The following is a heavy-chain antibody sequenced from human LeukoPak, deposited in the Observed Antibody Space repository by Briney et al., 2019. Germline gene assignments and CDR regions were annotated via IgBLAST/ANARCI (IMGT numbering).Heavy chain of an antibody. J-gene: IGHJ4*02. Sequence: GGSLRLSCAASGFTFSSYSMNWVRQAPGKGLEWVSSISSSRSYIYYADSVKGRFTISRDNAKNSLYLQMNSLRAEDTAVYYCASPQGAPKWGQGTLDTVSS. CDR3: ASPQGAPK. CDR2: ISSSRSYI. CDR1: GFTFSSYS. V-gene: IGHV3-21*01. D-gene: IGHD1-26*01.